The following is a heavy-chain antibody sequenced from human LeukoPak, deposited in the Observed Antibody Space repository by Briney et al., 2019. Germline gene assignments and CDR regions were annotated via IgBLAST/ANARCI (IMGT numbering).Heavy chain of an antibody. V-gene: IGHV3-23*01. Sequence: GGSLRLSCAASGFTFSSYVMSWVRQAPGKGLEWVSGISDGGYSTYYADSVKGRFAISRDNSKNTLYLQMNSLRAEDTAVYYCARDPRYCTGGSCSHWGQGTLVTVSS. J-gene: IGHJ4*02. CDR2: ISDGGYST. CDR1: GFTFSSYV. CDR3: ARDPRYCTGGSCSH. D-gene: IGHD2-15*01.